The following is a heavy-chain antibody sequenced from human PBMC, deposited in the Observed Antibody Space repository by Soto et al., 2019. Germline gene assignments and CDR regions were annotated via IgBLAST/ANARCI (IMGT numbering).Heavy chain of an antibody. D-gene: IGHD4-17*01. CDR1: GGTFSSYA. CDR2: IIPIFGTA. J-gene: IGHJ4*02. CDR3: ARVSTVTKDFDY. V-gene: IGHV1-69*13. Sequence: GASVKVSCKASGGTFSSYAISWVRQAPGQGLEWMGGIIPIFGTANYAQKFQGRVTITADESTSTAYMELSSLRSEDTAVYYRARVSTVTKDFDYWGQGTLVTVSS.